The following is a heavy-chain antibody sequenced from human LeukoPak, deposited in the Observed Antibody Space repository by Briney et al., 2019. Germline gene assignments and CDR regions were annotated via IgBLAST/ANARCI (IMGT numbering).Heavy chain of an antibody. CDR3: ARDYRNWNRPPGWFDP. Sequence: GGSLRLSCAASGFTFSDYYMSWIRQAPGKGLELVSYISSSSSYTNYADSVKGRFTISRDNAKNSLYLQMNSLRAEDTAVYYCARDYRNWNRPPGWFDPWGQGTLVTVSS. CDR2: ISSSSSYT. J-gene: IGHJ5*02. D-gene: IGHD1/OR15-1a*01. CDR1: GFTFSDYY. V-gene: IGHV3-11*06.